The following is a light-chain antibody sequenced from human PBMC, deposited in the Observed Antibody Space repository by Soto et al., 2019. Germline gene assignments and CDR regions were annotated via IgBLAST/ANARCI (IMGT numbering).Light chain of an antibody. J-gene: IGLJ1*01. Sequence: SVLTQPASVSGSPGQSITISCTGTSSDVGGYNYVSWYQQHPGKAPKLMIYEVSNRPSGVSNRFSGAKSGNTASLTIAGLQAEDEAHYYCSSYTRSSTLVFGNGPKVTVL. CDR1: SSDVGGYNY. V-gene: IGLV2-14*01. CDR2: EVS. CDR3: SSYTRSSTLV.